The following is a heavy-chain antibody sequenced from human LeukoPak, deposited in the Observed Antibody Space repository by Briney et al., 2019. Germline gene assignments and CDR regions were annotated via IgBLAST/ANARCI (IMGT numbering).Heavy chain of an antibody. V-gene: IGHV3-30*02. CDR3: AKGRGYSYGLLFLY. CDR2: IRYDGSNK. Sequence: GGSLRLSCAASGFAFSSYGMHWVRQAPGKGLEWVAFIRYDGSNKYYADSVKGRFTISRDNSKNTLYLQMNSLRAEDTAVYYCAKGRGYSYGLLFLYWGQGTLVTVSS. J-gene: IGHJ4*02. CDR1: GFAFSSYG. D-gene: IGHD5-18*01.